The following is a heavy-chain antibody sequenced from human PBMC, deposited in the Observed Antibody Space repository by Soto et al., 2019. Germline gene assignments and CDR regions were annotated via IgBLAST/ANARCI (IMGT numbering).Heavy chain of an antibody. Sequence: GESLKISCKGSGYSFTSYWIGWVRQMPGKGLEWMGIIYPGDSDTRYSPSFQGQVTISADKSISTAYLQWSSLKASDTAMYYCTRTSAAGKNYYHMDVWGQGTTVTVSS. CDR3: TRTSAAGKNYYHMDV. J-gene: IGHJ6*03. D-gene: IGHD6-13*01. CDR1: GYSFTSYW. V-gene: IGHV5-51*01. CDR2: IYPGDSDT.